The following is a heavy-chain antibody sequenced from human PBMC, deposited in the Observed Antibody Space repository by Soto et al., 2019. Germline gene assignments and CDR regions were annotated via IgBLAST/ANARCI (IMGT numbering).Heavy chain of an antibody. CDR3: ARQILDYYYVMDV. V-gene: IGHV3-11*01. Sequence: GGSLRLSCAASGFTFSDYYMRWIRQAPGKGLEWVACISSSGSTIYYADSVKGRFTISRDNAKNSLYLQMNSLRAEDTAVYYCARQILDYYYVMDVWGQGTTVTVSS. D-gene: IGHD3-3*01. J-gene: IGHJ6*02. CDR2: ISSSGSTI. CDR1: GFTFSDYY.